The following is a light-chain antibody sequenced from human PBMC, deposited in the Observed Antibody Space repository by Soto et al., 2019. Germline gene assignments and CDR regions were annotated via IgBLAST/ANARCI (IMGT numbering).Light chain of an antibody. CDR3: QQYDNWPRT. V-gene: IGKV3-15*01. CDR2: GAS. Sequence: EILMTQSPATLSVSPGERPTLSCRASQSVTSNLAWYQQKPGQAPRLVIYGASIRATGIPARFSGSGSGTEFTLTISSLQSEDFAVYYCQQYDNWPRTFGQGTKVESK. J-gene: IGKJ1*01. CDR1: QSVTSN.